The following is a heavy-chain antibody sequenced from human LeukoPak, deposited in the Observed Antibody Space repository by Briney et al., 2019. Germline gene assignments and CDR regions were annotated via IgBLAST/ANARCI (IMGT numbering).Heavy chain of an antibody. D-gene: IGHD6-13*01. V-gene: IGHV3-30-3*01. J-gene: IGHJ4*02. CDR1: GFTFSSYA. CDR3: ARDNREQQLVPPTFDY. Sequence: GGSLRLSCAGSGFTFSSYAMHWVRQAPGKGLEWVAVISYDGSNKYYADSVKGRFTISRDNSKNTLYLQMNSLRAEDTAVYYCARDNREQQLVPPTFDYWGQGTLVTVSS. CDR2: ISYDGSNK.